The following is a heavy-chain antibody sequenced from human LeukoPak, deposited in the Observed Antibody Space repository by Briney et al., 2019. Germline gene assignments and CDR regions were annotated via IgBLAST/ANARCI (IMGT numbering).Heavy chain of an antibody. J-gene: IGHJ5*02. CDR3: ARHEYSGSYYGLSWFDP. CDR2: IYYSGST. D-gene: IGHD1-26*01. CDR1: GGSISSSGYY. Sequence: SETLSLTCTVSGGSISSSGYYWGWIRQPPGKGLEWIASIYYSGSTYYNPSLKSRVTISVGTSKNQLSLKLSSLTAADTAVYYCARHEYSGSYYGLSWFDPWGQGTLVTVSS. V-gene: IGHV4-39*01.